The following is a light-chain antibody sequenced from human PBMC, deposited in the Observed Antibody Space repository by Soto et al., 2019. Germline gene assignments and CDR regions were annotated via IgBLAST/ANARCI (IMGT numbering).Light chain of an antibody. CDR1: QSVRGY. Sequence: EIVLTQSPATLSLSPGERATLSCRASQSVRGYLAWYQQKPGQALRLLIYDASFRVTGLPARFSGSGSGTDFTLTISSLEPEDFAVYYCQQRSDWPLTFGGGTKVEIK. J-gene: IGKJ4*01. CDR3: QQRSDWPLT. V-gene: IGKV3-11*01. CDR2: DAS.